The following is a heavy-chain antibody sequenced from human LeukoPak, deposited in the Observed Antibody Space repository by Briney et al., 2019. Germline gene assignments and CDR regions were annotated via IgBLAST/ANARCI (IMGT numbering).Heavy chain of an antibody. CDR1: GGSISSTAYY. J-gene: IGHJ5*02. CDR3: ASHLWSGELNWFDP. D-gene: IGHD3-10*01. CDR2: IYYDGNT. Sequence: SETLSLTCTVSGGSISSTAYYWGWIRQPPGEGLEWIGSIYYDGNTYFNPSLKSRLTISVDTSKNQFSLTLSSVTAADTAVYYCASHLWSGELNWFDPWGQGTLVTVSS. V-gene: IGHV4-39*01.